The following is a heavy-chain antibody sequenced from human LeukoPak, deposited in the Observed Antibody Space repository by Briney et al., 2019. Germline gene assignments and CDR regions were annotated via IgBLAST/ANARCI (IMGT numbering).Heavy chain of an antibody. Sequence: QSGGSLRLSCAASGFTFSDHYMDWVRQAPGKGMEWVGRSRNKANSYTTEYAASVKGRFAISRDDSKNSLYLQMNSLKTEDTAVYYCARDLRGYCSSTSCYDQDYYYMDVWGKGTTVTISS. CDR1: GFTFSDHY. V-gene: IGHV3-72*01. J-gene: IGHJ6*03. CDR3: ARDLRGYCSSTSCYDQDYYYMDV. D-gene: IGHD2-2*01. CDR2: SRNKANSYTT.